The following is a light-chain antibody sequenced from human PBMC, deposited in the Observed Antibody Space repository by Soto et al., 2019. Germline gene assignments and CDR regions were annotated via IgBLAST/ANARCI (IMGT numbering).Light chain of an antibody. J-gene: IGKJ1*01. CDR1: QSISGY. CDR2: AAS. V-gene: IGKV1-39*01. Sequence: DIQMTQSPSSLSASVGDRVTITCRASQSISGYLNWYQQKPGKAPKLLIYAASSLQSGVPSRLRGSGSGADFTVTICSLQPEDFAAYYGQQSYSNPPTFGQGTMLDIK. CDR3: QQSYSNPPT.